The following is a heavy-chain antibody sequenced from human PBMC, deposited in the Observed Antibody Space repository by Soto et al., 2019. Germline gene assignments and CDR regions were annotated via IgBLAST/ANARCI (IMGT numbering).Heavy chain of an antibody. D-gene: IGHD6-13*01. V-gene: IGHV1-69*02. CDR2: IIPMLGIA. Sequence: QVQLVQSGAEVKKPGSSVKVSCKASGGTFSSYTISWVRQAPGQGLEWMGRIIPMLGIANYAQKFQGRVTITAGKSTSTAYMERTSLRSEATPVYYCARGYGYSSSWPPVTFDYWGQGTLVTVSS. CDR1: GGTFSSYT. CDR3: ARGYGYSSSWPPVTFDY. J-gene: IGHJ4*02.